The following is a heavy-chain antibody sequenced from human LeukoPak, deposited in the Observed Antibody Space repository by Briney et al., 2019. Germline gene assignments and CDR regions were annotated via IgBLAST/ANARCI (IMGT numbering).Heavy chain of an antibody. Sequence: ASVKVSCKASGGTFSSYAISWVRQAPGQGLEWMGRIIPILGIANYAQKFQGRVTMTEDTSTDTAYMELSSLRSEDTAVYYCATGALAVAGTGYYYYMDVWGKGTTVTVSS. CDR1: GGTFSSYA. J-gene: IGHJ6*03. D-gene: IGHD6-19*01. CDR2: IIPILGIA. V-gene: IGHV1-69*04. CDR3: ATGALAVAGTGYYYYMDV.